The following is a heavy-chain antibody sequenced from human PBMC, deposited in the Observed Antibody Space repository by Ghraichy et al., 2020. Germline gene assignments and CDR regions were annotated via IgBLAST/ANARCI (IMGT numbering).Heavy chain of an antibody. J-gene: IGHJ4*02. CDR2: TRNKANSYTT. Sequence: GGSLRLSCAASGFTFSDYYMDWVRQAPGKGLEWVGRTRNKANSYTTEYAASVKGRFTISRDDSKNSLYLQMNSLKTEDTAVYYCAREDLLADAFDYWGQETLVTFSS. D-gene: IGHD2-15*01. V-gene: IGHV3-72*01. CDR1: GFTFSDYY. CDR3: AREDLLADAFDY.